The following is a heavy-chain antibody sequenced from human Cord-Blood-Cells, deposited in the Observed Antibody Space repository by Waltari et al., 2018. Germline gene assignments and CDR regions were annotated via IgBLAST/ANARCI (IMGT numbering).Heavy chain of an antibody. D-gene: IGHD7-27*01. CDR3: ARDRTGEVDGAFDI. Sequence: QVQLVQSGAEVKKPGASVKVSCKASGYTFTIYAMHWLRQAPGQRLQWMGWINAGNGNTKYSQKFQGRVTITRDTSASTAYMELSSLRSEDTAVYYCARDRTGEVDGAFDIWGQGTMVTVSS. CDR2: INAGNGNT. V-gene: IGHV1-3*01. CDR1: GYTFTIYA. J-gene: IGHJ3*02.